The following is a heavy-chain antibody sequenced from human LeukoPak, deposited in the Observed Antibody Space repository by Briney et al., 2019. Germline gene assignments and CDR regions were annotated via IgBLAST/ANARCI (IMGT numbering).Heavy chain of an antibody. CDR2: IYPGDSDT. CDR1: GYSFRTYW. Sequence: GESLKISCTGSGYSFRTYWIGWVRRMPGKGLEWMGIIYPGDSDTRYSPSFQGQVTISADKSISTAYLQWSSLKASDTAMHYCARRRTNDYGDYSGNFDYWGQGTLVTVSS. J-gene: IGHJ4*02. CDR3: ARRRTNDYGDYSGNFDY. D-gene: IGHD4-17*01. V-gene: IGHV5-51*01.